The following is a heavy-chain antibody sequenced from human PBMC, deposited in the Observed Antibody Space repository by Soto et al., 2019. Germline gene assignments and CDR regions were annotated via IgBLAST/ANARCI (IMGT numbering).Heavy chain of an antibody. CDR3: ARGAVAGIDY. Sequence: PSETLSLTCTVSGGSISSYYWSWIRQPPGKGLEWIGYMYYSGSTNYNPSLKSRVTISVDTSKNQFSLKLSSVTAADTAVYYCARGAVAGIDYWGQGTLVTVPQ. D-gene: IGHD6-19*01. V-gene: IGHV4-59*01. CDR1: GGSISSYY. J-gene: IGHJ4*02. CDR2: MYYSGST.